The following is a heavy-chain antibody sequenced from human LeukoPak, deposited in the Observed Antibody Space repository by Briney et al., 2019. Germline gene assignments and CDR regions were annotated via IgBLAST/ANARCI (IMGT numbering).Heavy chain of an antibody. CDR2: INPNGGST. Sequence: ASVKVSCRASGYTFTGYYVHWVRQAPGQGLEWMGWINPNGGSTNYAQKFQGRVTMTRDTSISTAYMELSRLRSDDTAVYYCARGGDVSDWFDPWGQGTLVTVSS. CDR3: ARGGDVSDWFDP. V-gene: IGHV1-2*02. D-gene: IGHD4-17*01. J-gene: IGHJ5*02. CDR1: GYTFTGYY.